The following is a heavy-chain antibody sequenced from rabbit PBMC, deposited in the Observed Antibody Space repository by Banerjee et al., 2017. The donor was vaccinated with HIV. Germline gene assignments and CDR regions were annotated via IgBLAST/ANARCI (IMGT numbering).Heavy chain of an antibody. Sequence: QEQLEESGGDLVKPEGSLTLTCTASGFSFSNKYVMCWVRQAPGKGLEWIACINTNSGNAVYASWAKGRFTISKTSSTTVTLQMTSLTAADTATYFCTREEAGYAGYYYVSAFDLWGPGTLVTVS. J-gene: IGHJ4*01. D-gene: IGHD7-1*01. CDR3: TREEAGYAGYYYVSAFDL. CDR2: INTNSGNA. V-gene: IGHV1S45*01. CDR1: GFSFSNKYV.